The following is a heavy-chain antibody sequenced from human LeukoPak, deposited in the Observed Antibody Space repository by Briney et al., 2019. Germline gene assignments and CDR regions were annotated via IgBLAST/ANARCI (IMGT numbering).Heavy chain of an antibody. CDR3: AKDQWSSGSFYGMDV. J-gene: IGHJ6*02. CDR2: ISGSGGST. Sequence: GGSLRLSCAASGFTFNNYPMSWVRQAPGKGLEWVSAISGSGGSTYYADSVKGRFTISRDNSKNTLYLQMNSLRAEDTAVYYCAKDQWSSGSFYGMDVWGQGTTVTVSS. V-gene: IGHV3-23*01. D-gene: IGHD1-26*01. CDR1: GFTFNNYP.